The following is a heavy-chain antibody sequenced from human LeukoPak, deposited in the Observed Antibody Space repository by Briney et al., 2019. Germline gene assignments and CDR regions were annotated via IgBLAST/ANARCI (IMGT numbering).Heavy chain of an antibody. D-gene: IGHD6-19*01. V-gene: IGHV6-1*01. CDR2: TYYRYKWYS. CDR1: GDRVSSNSVA. Sequence: SQTLSLTCAISGDRVSSNSVAWNWIRQSPSRGLEWLGRTYYRYKWYSDYAVSVKRRITINPDTSKNQFSLQLNSVTPEDTAVYYCARESYSSGWSHWYFDLWGRGTLVTVSS. CDR3: ARESYSSGWSHWYFDL. J-gene: IGHJ2*01.